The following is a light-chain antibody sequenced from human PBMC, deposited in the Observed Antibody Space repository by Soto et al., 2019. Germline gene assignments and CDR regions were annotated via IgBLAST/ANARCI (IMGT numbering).Light chain of an antibody. V-gene: IGKV1-5*03. CDR3: QQYNTYPLT. Sequence: DIQMTQSPSTLSASVGDRVTITCRASQSISTWLAWYQQKPGKAPKLLIYKASSSESGVPSRFSGSGSGTEFTLTISSLQPDDFASYYCQQYNTYPLTFGGGTTVEIK. CDR1: QSISTW. J-gene: IGKJ4*01. CDR2: KAS.